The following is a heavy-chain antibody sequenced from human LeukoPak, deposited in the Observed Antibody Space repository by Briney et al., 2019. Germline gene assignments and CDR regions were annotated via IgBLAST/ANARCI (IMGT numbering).Heavy chain of an antibody. CDR1: GGSISSGGYY. D-gene: IGHD2-2*01. CDR3: ASGRYCSSTSCPIDYYYYGMDV. V-gene: IGHV4-31*03. Sequence: SQTLSLTCTVSGGSISSGGYYWGWIRQHPGKGLEWIGYIYYSGSTYYNPSLKSRVTISVDTSKNQFSLKLSSVTAADTAVYYCASGRYCSSTSCPIDYYYYGMDVWGQGTTVTVSS. J-gene: IGHJ6*02. CDR2: IYYSGST.